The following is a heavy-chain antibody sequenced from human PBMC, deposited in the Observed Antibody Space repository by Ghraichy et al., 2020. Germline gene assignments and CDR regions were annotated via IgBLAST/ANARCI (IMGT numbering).Heavy chain of an antibody. CDR3: ARGRGDVLRFLEWFEY. D-gene: IGHD3-3*01. Sequence: SETLSLTCTVSGDSISSGDYFWTWIRQPPGKGLEWIGYIYYSGSPYYKPSLKSLVTISVATSKNQFSLNLSSVTAADTAVYYCARGRGDVLRFLEWFEYWGQGTLVSVSS. CDR2: IYYSGSP. J-gene: IGHJ4*02. V-gene: IGHV4-30-4*01. CDR1: GDSISSGDYF.